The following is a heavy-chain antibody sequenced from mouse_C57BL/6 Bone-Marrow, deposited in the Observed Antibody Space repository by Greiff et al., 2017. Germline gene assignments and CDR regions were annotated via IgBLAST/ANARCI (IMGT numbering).Heavy chain of an antibody. Sequence: EVQLKQSGAELVKPGASVKLSCTASGFNIKDYYMHWVKQRTEQGLEWIGRIDPEDGETKYATKFQGKATITADTSSNTAYLQLSSLTSEDTAVYYCARGLRGGYYAMDDWGQGTSVTVSS. CDR3: ARGLRGGYYAMDD. CDR2: IDPEDGET. J-gene: IGHJ4*01. D-gene: IGHD3-1*01. CDR1: GFNIKDYY. V-gene: IGHV14-2*01.